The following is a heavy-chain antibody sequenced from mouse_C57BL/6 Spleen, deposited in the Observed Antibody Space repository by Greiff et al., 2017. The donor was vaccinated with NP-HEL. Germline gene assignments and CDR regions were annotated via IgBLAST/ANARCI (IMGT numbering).Heavy chain of an antibody. V-gene: IGHV2-6-1*01. J-gene: IGHJ1*03. D-gene: IGHD2-4*01. CDR2: IWSDGST. Sequence: VKLMESGPGLVAPSQSLSITCTVSGFSLTSYGVHWVRQPPGKGLEWLVVIWSDGSTTYNSALKSRLSIRKVTSKSQVFLKMNSLHADDTAMYYCARHGYYDYDAGYFDVWGTGTTVTVSS. CDR3: ARHGYYDYDAGYFDV. CDR1: GFSLTSYG.